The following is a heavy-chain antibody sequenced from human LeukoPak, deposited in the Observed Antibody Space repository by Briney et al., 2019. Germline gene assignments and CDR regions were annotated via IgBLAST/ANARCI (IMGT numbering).Heavy chain of an antibody. J-gene: IGHJ3*02. Sequence: SETLSLTCAVYGGSFSGYYWSWIRQPPGKGLEWIGEINHSGSTIYNASLKSRVTISVDTSKKQFSLKVNSVTAADTAVYFCARYRRIVGATDAFDIWGQGTMVTVSS. CDR1: GGSFSGYY. D-gene: IGHD1-26*01. CDR3: ARYRRIVGATDAFDI. V-gene: IGHV4-34*01. CDR2: INHSGST.